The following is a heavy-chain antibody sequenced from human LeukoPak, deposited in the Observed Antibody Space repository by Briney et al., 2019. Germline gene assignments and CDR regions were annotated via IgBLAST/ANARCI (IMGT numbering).Heavy chain of an antibody. CDR3: ARQSPDTAMAAFDY. V-gene: IGHV4-38-2*01. D-gene: IGHD5-18*01. J-gene: IGHJ4*02. CDR2: IYHSGST. CDR1: GYSISSGYY. Sequence: SETLSLTCAASGYSISSGYYWGWIRQPPGKGLEWIGSIYHSGSTYYNPSLKSRVTISVDTSKNQFSLKLSSVTAADTAVYYWARQSPDTAMAAFDYWGQGTLVTVSS.